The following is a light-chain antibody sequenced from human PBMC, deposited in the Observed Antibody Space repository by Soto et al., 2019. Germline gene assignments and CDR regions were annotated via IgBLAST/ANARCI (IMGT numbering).Light chain of an antibody. V-gene: IGLV1-40*01. J-gene: IGLJ1*01. Sequence: QSVLTQPPSVSGAPGQRVTISCTGSSSNIGAHYDVHWYQQLPGTAPKLLIYGNSNRPSGVPDRFSGSKSGTSASLAITGLQAEDEADYYCQSYDNSLRVSVFGPGTKVTVL. CDR1: SSNIGAHYD. CDR2: GNS. CDR3: QSYDNSLRVSV.